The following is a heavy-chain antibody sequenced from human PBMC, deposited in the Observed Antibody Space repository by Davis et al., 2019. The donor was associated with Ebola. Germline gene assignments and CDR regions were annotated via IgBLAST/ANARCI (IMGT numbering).Heavy chain of an antibody. CDR1: GFTFSSYA. D-gene: IGHD6-19*01. V-gene: IGHV3-64*01. J-gene: IGHJ4*02. CDR3: ARVRAVAFFDY. CDR2: ISSNGGST. Sequence: GESLKISCAASGFTFSSYAMHWVRQAPGKGLEYVSAISSNGGSTYYANSVKGRFTISRDNSKNTLYLQVGSLRAEDMAVYYCARVRAVAFFDYWGQGTLVTVSS.